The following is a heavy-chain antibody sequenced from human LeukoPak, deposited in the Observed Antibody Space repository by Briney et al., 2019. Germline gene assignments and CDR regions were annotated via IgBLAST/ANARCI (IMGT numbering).Heavy chain of an antibody. Sequence: PSETLSLTCTVSGGSITSYYWSWIRQPPGKGLEWIGYNYYNQNINYNPSLKSRVTISVDTSKNQFSLKLRYVTAADTAVYYCARSLGDIVVVVGHAFDIWGQGTMVTVSS. CDR3: ARSLGDIVVVVGHAFDI. D-gene: IGHD2-15*01. V-gene: IGHV4-59*08. J-gene: IGHJ3*02. CDR1: GGSITSYY. CDR2: NYYNQNI.